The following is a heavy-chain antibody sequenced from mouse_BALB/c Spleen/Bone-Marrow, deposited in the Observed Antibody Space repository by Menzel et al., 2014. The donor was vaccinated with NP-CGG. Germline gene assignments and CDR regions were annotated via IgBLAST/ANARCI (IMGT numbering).Heavy chain of an antibody. D-gene: IGHD2-4*01. V-gene: IGHV5-9-4*01. CDR3: AREGLRRRAAMDY. J-gene: IGHJ4*01. CDR1: GFTFSSYA. CDR2: ISSGGSYT. Sequence: EVMLVESGGGLVKPGGSLKLSCAASGFTFSSYAMSWVRQSPEKRLEWVAEISSGGSYTYYLDTVTGRFTISRDNAKNTLYLEMSSLRSEDTAMYYCAREGLRRRAAMDYWGQGTSVTVSS.